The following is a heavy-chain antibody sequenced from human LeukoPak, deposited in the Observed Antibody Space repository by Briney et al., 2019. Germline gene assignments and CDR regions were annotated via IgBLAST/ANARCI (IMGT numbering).Heavy chain of an antibody. CDR2: XSSSGCAI. J-gene: IGHJ4*02. Sequence: SXXSSSGCAIYYADSVKGRFTISRDNVKNSVYLQMKRLRAEDTAVYYCARGPPNYLESSGYFYLWGQGTLVTVSS. CDR3: ARGPPNYLESSGYFYL. D-gene: IGHD3-22*01. V-gene: IGHV3-48*03.